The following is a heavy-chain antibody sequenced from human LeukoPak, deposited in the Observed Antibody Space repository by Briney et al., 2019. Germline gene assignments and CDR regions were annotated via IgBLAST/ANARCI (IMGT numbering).Heavy chain of an antibody. CDR3: ARDGCSSTSCPFDP. CDR1: GYTFTSYG. J-gene: IGHJ5*02. V-gene: IGHV1-18*01. CDR2: ISAYNGNT. Sequence: ASVKVSCKASGYTFTSYGISWVRQAPGQGLEWMGWISAYNGNTNYAQKLQGRVTMTTDISTSTAYMELRSLRSDDTAVYYCARDGCSSTSCPFDPWVQGTLVTVSS. D-gene: IGHD2-2*01.